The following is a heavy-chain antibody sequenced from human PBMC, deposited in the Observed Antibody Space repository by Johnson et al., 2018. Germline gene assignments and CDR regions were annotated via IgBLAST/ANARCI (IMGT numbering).Heavy chain of an antibody. J-gene: IGHJ6*02. V-gene: IGHV3-53*01. CDR1: GFTVSSNY. CDR3: ARDQDQLLYEKSVYYGMDV. Sequence: EVQLVESGGGLIQPGGSLRLSCAASGFTVSSNYMSWVRQAPGKGLEWVSVIYSGGSTYYADSVKGRFTISRDNSKNTLYLQMNSLRAEDTAVYYCARDQDQLLYEKSVYYGMDVGGQGTTVTVSS. CDR2: IYSGGST. D-gene: IGHD2-2*02.